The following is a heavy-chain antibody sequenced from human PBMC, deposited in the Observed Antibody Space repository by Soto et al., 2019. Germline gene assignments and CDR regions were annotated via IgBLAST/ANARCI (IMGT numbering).Heavy chain of an antibody. CDR2: ISQSGST. J-gene: IGHJ4*02. Sequence: QVQLQQWGAGLLKPSETLSLTCAVYGQSFSGHTWSWIRQSPGKGLEWIGEISQSGSTYYNPSLKTRVTISADTSKNQFSLTLNSVTAADTGVFYCARGSGIAVIPGELEDVHYDHWGQGTLVSVSS. D-gene: IGHD2-2*01. CDR3: ARGSGIAVIPGELEDVHYDH. CDR1: GQSFSGHT. V-gene: IGHV4-34*01.